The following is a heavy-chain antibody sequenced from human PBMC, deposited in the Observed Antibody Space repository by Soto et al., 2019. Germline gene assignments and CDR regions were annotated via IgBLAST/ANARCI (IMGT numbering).Heavy chain of an antibody. CDR1: GFTFDDYA. CDR3: AKGPLAAGFYYFDY. J-gene: IGHJ4*02. D-gene: IGHD6-13*01. V-gene: IGHV3-9*01. CDR2: ISWNSGSI. Sequence: EVQLVKSGGGLVQPGRSLRLSCAASGFTFDDYAMHWVRQAPGKGLEWVSGISWNSGSIGYADSVKGRFTISRDNAKNSLYLQMNSLRAEDTALYYCAKGPLAAGFYYFDYWGQGTLVTVSS.